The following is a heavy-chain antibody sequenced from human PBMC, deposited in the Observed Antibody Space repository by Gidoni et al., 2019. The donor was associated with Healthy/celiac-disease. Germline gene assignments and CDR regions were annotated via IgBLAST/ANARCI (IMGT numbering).Heavy chain of an antibody. CDR3: ARDNYGGENDY. Sequence: QVQLVESGGGVVQPGRSLRLSCAASGFTFSSYGMHWVRQAPGKGLEWVAVIWYDGSNKYDADSVKGRFAISRDNSKNTLYLQMNSLRAEDTAVYYCARDNYGGENDYWGQGTLVTVSS. D-gene: IGHD4-17*01. CDR2: IWYDGSNK. V-gene: IGHV3-33*01. CDR1: GFTFSSYG. J-gene: IGHJ4*02.